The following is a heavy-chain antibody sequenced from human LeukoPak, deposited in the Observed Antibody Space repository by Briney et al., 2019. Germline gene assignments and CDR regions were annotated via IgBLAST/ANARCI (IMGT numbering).Heavy chain of an antibody. CDR2: ITSRSTSI. V-gene: IGHV3-21*01. CDR1: GFTFSTYS. J-gene: IGHJ4*02. CDR3: ARTYYDILTGYNPYFDY. Sequence: GGSLRLSCAASGFTFSTYSMNWVRQAPGKGLEWVSSITSRSTSIYFADSVKGRFTISRDNAKNSLYLQMNSLRAEGTAVYYCARTYYDILTGYNPYFDYWGQGTLVTVSS. D-gene: IGHD3-9*01.